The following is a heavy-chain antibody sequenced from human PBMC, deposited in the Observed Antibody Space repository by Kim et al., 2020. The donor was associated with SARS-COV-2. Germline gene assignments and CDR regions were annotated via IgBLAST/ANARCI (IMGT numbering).Heavy chain of an antibody. V-gene: IGHV3-66*01. CDR2: ST. Sequence: STCYADSVKGRFTNSRGNSKNTLDLQMNSLRAEDTAVYYCARGRGYLIDYWGQGTLVTVSS. CDR3: ARGRGYLIDY. J-gene: IGHJ4*02. D-gene: IGHD5-18*01.